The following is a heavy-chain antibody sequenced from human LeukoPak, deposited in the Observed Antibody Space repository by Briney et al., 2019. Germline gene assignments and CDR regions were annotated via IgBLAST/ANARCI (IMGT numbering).Heavy chain of an antibody. CDR2: IRGKTNNYAT. CDR1: GFTFIGSA. J-gene: IGHJ4*02. Sequence: PTGGSLMLSCAASGFTFIGSAIHWVRQGSGKGLERVGHIRGKTNNYATAYAASVKGRFTISRGDSKNTAYLQMDSLKPGDTAVYYCTRHGGGDAGYAVFDNWGQGTLVTVSS. V-gene: IGHV3-73*01. CDR3: TRHGGGDAGYAVFDN. D-gene: IGHD5-12*01.